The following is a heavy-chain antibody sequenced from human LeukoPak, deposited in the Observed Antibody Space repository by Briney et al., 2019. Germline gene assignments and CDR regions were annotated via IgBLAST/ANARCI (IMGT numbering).Heavy chain of an antibody. CDR2: INAGDGNT. CDR1: GYTFTSYA. Sequence: ASVKVSCKASGYTFTSYAMHWVRQAPGQRLEWMGWINAGDGNTKYSQKFQGRVTITRDTSASTAYMELSSLRSEDTAVYYCARPGLRGYGYGSFDYWGQGTLVTVSS. D-gene: IGHD5-18*01. V-gene: IGHV1-3*01. CDR3: ARPGLRGYGYGSFDY. J-gene: IGHJ4*02.